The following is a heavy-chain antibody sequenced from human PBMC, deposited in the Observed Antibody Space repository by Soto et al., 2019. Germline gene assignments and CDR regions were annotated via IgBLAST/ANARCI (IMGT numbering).Heavy chain of an antibody. J-gene: IGHJ4*02. Sequence: PGGSLRLSCAAPGFTFSSYGMHWVRQAPGKGLEWVAVISYDGSKKYYADSVKGRFTISRDNSKNTLYLQMNSLRAEDTAVYYCAKPGTTSCFDYWGQGTLVTVSS. D-gene: IGHD1-7*01. CDR2: ISYDGSKK. V-gene: IGHV3-30*18. CDR1: GFTFSSYG. CDR3: AKPGTTSCFDY.